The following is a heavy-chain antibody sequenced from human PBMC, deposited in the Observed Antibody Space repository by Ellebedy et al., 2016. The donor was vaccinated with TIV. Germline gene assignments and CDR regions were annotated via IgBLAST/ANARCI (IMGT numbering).Heavy chain of an antibody. CDR2: ISGSGGST. Sequence: GGSLRLSCAASGFTFSSYAMSWVRQAPGKGLEWVSAISGSGGSTYYADSVKGRFTISRDNPKNTLYLQMNSLRAEDTAVYYCAKGTRGYSYGLPTVAFDIWGQGTMVTVSS. V-gene: IGHV3-23*01. D-gene: IGHD5-18*01. CDR3: AKGTRGYSYGLPTVAFDI. CDR1: GFTFSSYA. J-gene: IGHJ3*02.